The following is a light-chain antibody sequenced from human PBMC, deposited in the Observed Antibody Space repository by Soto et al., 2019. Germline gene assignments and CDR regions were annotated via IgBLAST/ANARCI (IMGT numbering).Light chain of an antibody. CDR2: EVI. Sequence: QSVLTQPASVSGSPGQAITVSCSGTSSDIGAHNFVSWCQQHPGKAPKLIIYEVINRPSGVSDRFSGSKSGNTASLTISGLQSEDEADYYCNSYKTSNTFVFGSGTKVTVL. CDR3: NSYKTSNTFV. V-gene: IGLV2-14*03. CDR1: SSDIGAHNF. J-gene: IGLJ6*01.